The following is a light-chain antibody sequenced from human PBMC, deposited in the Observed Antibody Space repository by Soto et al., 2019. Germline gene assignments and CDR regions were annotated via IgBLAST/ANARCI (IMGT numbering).Light chain of an antibody. CDR2: DAS. Sequence: DLQMTQSPSSLSASVGDRITLTCQASADITNYLHWYQQTPGKAPKLLHYDASNLETGVPSRFSGSCSGTDFSFTISSLQAEDIATYYCQQYDYMPYTFGQGTKLEMK. CDR3: QQYDYMPYT. V-gene: IGKV1-33*01. CDR1: ADITNY. J-gene: IGKJ2*01.